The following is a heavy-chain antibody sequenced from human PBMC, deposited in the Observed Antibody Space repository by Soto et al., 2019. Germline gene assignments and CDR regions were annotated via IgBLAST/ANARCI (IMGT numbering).Heavy chain of an antibody. D-gene: IGHD3-10*01. CDR1: GGSISSGGYF. J-gene: IGHJ5*02. CDR2: IYYSGST. CDR3: ARDRGLRVRGTTYSSSDP. Sequence: SETLSLTCTVSGGSISSGGYFWTWIRQPPGKGLEWIGYIYYSGSTDYNPSLKSRVTISVDTSKNQFSLKLSSVTAADTAVYYCARDRGLRVRGTTYSSSDPWGQGTLVTVSS. V-gene: IGHV4-30-4*01.